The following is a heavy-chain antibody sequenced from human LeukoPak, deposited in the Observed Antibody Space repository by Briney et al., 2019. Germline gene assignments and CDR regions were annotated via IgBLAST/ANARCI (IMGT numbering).Heavy chain of an antibody. Sequence: GASVKVSCKVSGYTLTELSMHWVRQAPGKGLEWMGGFDPEDGETIYAQKFQGRVTVTEDTSTDTAYMELSSLRSEDPAVYYCATKGDYGDYTSDAFDIWGQGTMVTVSS. CDR2: FDPEDGET. D-gene: IGHD4-17*01. J-gene: IGHJ3*02. CDR1: GYTLTELS. V-gene: IGHV1-24*01. CDR3: ATKGDYGDYTSDAFDI.